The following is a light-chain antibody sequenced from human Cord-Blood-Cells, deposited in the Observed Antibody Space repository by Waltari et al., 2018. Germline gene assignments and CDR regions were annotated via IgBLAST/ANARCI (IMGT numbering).Light chain of an antibody. CDR2: DVS. CDR1: SRDGGGYNY. Sequence: QSALTQPASVSGSPGQSITIPCTGTSRDGGGYNYVSWYQQHPGKAPKLMIYDVSKRPSGVSNRFSGSQSGNTASLTISGLQAEDEAAYYCSPYTSSSTWVFGGGTKLTVL. CDR3: SPYTSSSTWV. V-gene: IGLV2-14*03. J-gene: IGLJ3*02.